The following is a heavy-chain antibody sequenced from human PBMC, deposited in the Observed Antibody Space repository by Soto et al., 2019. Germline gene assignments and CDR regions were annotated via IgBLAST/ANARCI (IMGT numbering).Heavy chain of an antibody. CDR3: ARAVPLQDPTVTTSGGANYFDY. Sequence: GGSLRLSCAASGFTFSSYSMNWVRQAPGKGLEWVSSISSSSSYIYYADSVKGRFTISRDNAKNSGYLQMNSLRAEDTAVYYCARAVPLQDPTVTTSGGANYFDYWGQGTLVTVSS. J-gene: IGHJ4*02. CDR1: GFTFSSYS. CDR2: ISSSSSYI. V-gene: IGHV3-21*01. D-gene: IGHD4-4*01.